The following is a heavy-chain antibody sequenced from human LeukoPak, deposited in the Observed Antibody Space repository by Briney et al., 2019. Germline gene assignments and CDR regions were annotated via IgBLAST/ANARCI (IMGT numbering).Heavy chain of an antibody. CDR1: GFTFSSYA. D-gene: IGHD3-22*01. CDR2: ISGSGGST. J-gene: IGHJ4*02. CDR3: AKAPSPYYDSSFGYFDY. Sequence: PGGSLRLSCAASGFTFSSYAMGWVRQAPGKGLEWVSAISGSGGSTYYADSVKGRFTISRDNSKNTLYLQMNSLRAEDTAVYYCAKAPSPYYDSSFGYFDYWGQGTLVTVSS. V-gene: IGHV3-23*01.